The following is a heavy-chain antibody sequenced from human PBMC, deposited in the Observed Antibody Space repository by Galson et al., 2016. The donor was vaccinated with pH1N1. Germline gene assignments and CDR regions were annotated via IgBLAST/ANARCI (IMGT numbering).Heavy chain of an antibody. V-gene: IGHV1-2*02. D-gene: IGHD3/OR15-3a*01. Sequence: SVKVSCKASGYMFNDYYIHWIRQAPGQGLEWMGCMNPNSGVTKYAQKFQGRVTMTRATSISTAYMDLRRLRSDDTAVYYCARVSYDFRSGRGGHLGLDVWGQGTGGHGLDVWGQGFTVTASS. J-gene: IGHJ6*02. CDR3: ARVSYDFRSGRGGHLGLDVWGQGTGGHGLDV. CDR1: GYMFNDYY. CDR2: MNPNSGVT.